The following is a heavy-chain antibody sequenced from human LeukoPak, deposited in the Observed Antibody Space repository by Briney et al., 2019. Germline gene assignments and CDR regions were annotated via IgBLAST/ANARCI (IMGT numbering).Heavy chain of an antibody. CDR3: ARAYTQEPWFGDY. V-gene: IGHV1-2*04. D-gene: IGHD3-10*01. CDR2: INPNSGGT. J-gene: IGHJ4*02. Sequence: GASVKVSCKASGYTFTGYYMHWVRQAPGQGLEWMGWINPNSGGTNYAQKFQGWVTMTRDTSISTAYMELSRLRSDDTAVYYCARAYTQEPWFGDYWGQGTLVTVSS. CDR1: GYTFTGYY.